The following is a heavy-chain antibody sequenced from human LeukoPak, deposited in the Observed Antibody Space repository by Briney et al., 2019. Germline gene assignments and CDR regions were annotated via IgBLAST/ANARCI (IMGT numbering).Heavy chain of an antibody. V-gene: IGHV4-34*01. D-gene: IGHD1-26*01. J-gene: IGHJ4*02. CDR2: INHSGST. CDR1: GGSFSGYY. CDR3: ARSWVGATEALDY. Sequence: SETLPLTCAVYGGSFSGYYWSWIRQPPGKGLEWIGEINHSGSTNYNPSLKSRVTISVDTSKNQFSLKLSSVTAADTAVYYCARSWVGATEALDYWGQGTLVTVSS.